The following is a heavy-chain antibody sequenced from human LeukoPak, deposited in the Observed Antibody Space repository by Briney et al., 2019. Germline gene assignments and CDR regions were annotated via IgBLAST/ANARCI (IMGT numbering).Heavy chain of an antibody. CDR2: IYPGYFDT. CDR3: TRSYIWNDGEIDY. V-gene: IGHV5-51*01. D-gene: IGHD1-20*01. J-gene: IGHJ4*02. Sequence: GQSLHFSCQGFGYSFPRSWIGWVRPMPGKRLGWMGIIYPGYFDTRYSPSFQGPVTISADKSIRTAYLQWCSRKASHTPMHSCTRSYIWNDGEIDYWGQGTLVSVS. CDR1: GYSFPRSW.